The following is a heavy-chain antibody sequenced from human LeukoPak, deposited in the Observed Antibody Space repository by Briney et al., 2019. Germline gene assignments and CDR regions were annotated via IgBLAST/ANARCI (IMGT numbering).Heavy chain of an antibody. CDR2: IIPIFGTA. D-gene: IGHD2-8*01. CDR1: GYTFTGQY. Sequence: SVKVSCKASGYTFTGQYIHWVRQAPGQGLEWMGGIIPIFGTANYAQKFQGRVTITTDESTSTAYMELSSLRSEDTAVYYCARGRIVLMVYAIYDYWGQGTLVTVSS. V-gene: IGHV1-69*05. CDR3: ARGRIVLMVYAIYDY. J-gene: IGHJ4*02.